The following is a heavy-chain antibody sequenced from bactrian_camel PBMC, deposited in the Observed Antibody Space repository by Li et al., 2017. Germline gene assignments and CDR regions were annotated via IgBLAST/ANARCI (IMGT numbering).Heavy chain of an antibody. V-gene: IGHV3S26*01. J-gene: IGHJ4*01. D-gene: IGHD1*01. CDR3: ALMTGRSWACPRPNGFVY. CDR1: GFTSMNHC. Sequence: QVQLVESGGGSVQTGGSLRPSCAGSGFTSMNHCMGWFRQAPGREREGVATIDSYGSTSYADSVKGRFTISKDSDENTLNLQMISLKPEDTAMYYCALMTGRSWACPRPNGFVYRGQGTQVTVS. CDR2: IDSYGST.